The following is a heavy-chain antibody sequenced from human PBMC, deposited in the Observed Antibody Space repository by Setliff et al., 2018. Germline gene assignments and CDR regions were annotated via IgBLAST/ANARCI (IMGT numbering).Heavy chain of an antibody. CDR2: ISSSGDTI. CDR1: GFTFSDYS. V-gene: IGHV3-48*01. J-gene: IGHJ4*02. Sequence: PGGSLRLSCVASGFTFSDYSMNWVRQAPGKGLEWVSYISSSGDTIYYADSVKGRFTISRDNAKNSLYLHMNSLRGEDTAVYYCARGYYYGSGSTLVYWGQGTLVTVSS. CDR3: ARGYYYGSGSTLVY. D-gene: IGHD3-10*01.